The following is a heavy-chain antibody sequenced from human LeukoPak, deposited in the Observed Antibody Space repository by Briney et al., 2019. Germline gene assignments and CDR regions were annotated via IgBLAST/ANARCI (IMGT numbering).Heavy chain of an antibody. CDR2: ISGSDYST. CDR1: GFTFSIYA. D-gene: IGHD2-2*01. Sequence: GGSLRLSWAASGFTFSIYAMSWVSQAPGKGLEWVSAISGSDYSTYYADSVKGRFTISRDNSKNTLYLQMNSLRAEDTAVYYCAKFASTSCCQSAFDIWGQGTMVTVSS. CDR3: AKFASTSCCQSAFDI. V-gene: IGHV3-23*01. J-gene: IGHJ3*02.